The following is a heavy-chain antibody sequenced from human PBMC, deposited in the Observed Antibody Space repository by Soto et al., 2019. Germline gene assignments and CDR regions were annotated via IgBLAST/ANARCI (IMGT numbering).Heavy chain of an antibody. J-gene: IGHJ6*02. CDR3: AREWWASYCSGGSRYPKGVTRYYYGMDV. D-gene: IGHD2-15*01. CDR2: ISAYNGNT. CDR1: GYTFTSYG. V-gene: IGHV1-18*01. Sequence: ASVKVSCKASGYTFTSYGISWVRQAPGQGLEWMGWISAYNGNTNYAQKLQGRVTMTTDTSTSTAYMELRSLRSDDTAVYYCAREWWASYCSGGSRYPKGVTRYYYGMDVWG.